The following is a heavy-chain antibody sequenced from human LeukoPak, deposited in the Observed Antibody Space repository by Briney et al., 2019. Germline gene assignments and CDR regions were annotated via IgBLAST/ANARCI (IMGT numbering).Heavy chain of an antibody. CDR2: IYYSGST. Sequence: SETLSLTCTVSGGSVSSGSYYWGWIRQPPGKGLEWIGYIYYSGSTNYNPSLKSRVTISVDTSKNQFSLKLSSVTAADTAVYYCARASWILTGYSDAFDIWGQGTMVTVSS. V-gene: IGHV4-61*01. CDR1: GGSVSSGSYY. D-gene: IGHD3-9*01. CDR3: ARASWILTGYSDAFDI. J-gene: IGHJ3*02.